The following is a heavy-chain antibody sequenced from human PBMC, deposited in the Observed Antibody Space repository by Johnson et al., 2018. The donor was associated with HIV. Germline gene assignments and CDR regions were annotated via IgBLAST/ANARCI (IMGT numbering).Heavy chain of an antibody. V-gene: IGHV3-11*04. CDR3: ARARWYLGGGSCCAFDI. Sequence: QVQLVESGGGVVRPGGSLRLSCAASGFTFSDYDMRWIRQAPGKGLEWVSYISSSGSTIYYADSVKGRFTISRDNAKNSLYLQMNSLRAEDTAVYYCARARWYLGGGSCCAFDIWGQGTMVTVSS. J-gene: IGHJ3*02. CDR1: GFTFSDYD. D-gene: IGHD2-15*01. CDR2: ISSSGSTI.